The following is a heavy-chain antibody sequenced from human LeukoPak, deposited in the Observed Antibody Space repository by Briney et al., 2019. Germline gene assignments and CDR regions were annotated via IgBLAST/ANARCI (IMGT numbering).Heavy chain of an antibody. CDR3: ARALRSPGDSGLDY. V-gene: IGHV3-74*03. J-gene: IGHJ4*02. D-gene: IGHD3-10*01. CDR1: GFTFSSNY. CDR2: INTDGSDR. Sequence: GGSLRLSCAASGFTFSSNYMHWVRRAPGKGLVWVSRINTDGSDRTHADFVKGRFTISRDNAKNTLYLEMNSLRAEDTAVYYCARALRSPGDSGLDYWGQGALVTVSS.